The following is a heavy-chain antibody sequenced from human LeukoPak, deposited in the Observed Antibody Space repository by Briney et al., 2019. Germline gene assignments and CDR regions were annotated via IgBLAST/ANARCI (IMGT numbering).Heavy chain of an antibody. CDR2: IYYSGST. CDR3: ARATYYYDSSGYLGPLPLDY. V-gene: IGHV4-59*01. Sequence: SETLSLTCNCSGGSISSYYWSWIRQPPGKGLEGIGYIYYSGSTNYNPSLKSRVTISVDTSKNQFSLKLSSVTAADTAVYYCARATYYYDSSGYLGPLPLDYWGQGTLVTVSS. D-gene: IGHD3-22*01. J-gene: IGHJ4*02. CDR1: GGSISSYY.